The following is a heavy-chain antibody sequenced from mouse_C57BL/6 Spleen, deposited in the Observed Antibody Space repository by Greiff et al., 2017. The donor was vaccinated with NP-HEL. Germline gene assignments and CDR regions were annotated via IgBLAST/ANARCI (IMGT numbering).Heavy chain of an antibody. Sequence: EVQGVESGAELVRPGASVKLSCTASGFNIKDDYMHWVKQRPEQGLEWIGWIDPENGDTEYASKFQGKATITADTSSNTAYLQLSSLTSEDTAVYYCSYYGSRYYFDYWGQGTTLTVSS. V-gene: IGHV14-4*01. CDR1: GFNIKDDY. CDR2: IDPENGDT. J-gene: IGHJ2*01. CDR3: SYYGSRYYFDY. D-gene: IGHD1-1*01.